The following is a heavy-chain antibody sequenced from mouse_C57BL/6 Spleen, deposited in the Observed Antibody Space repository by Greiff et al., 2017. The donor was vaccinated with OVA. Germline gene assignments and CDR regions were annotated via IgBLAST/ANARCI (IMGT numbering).Heavy chain of an antibody. CDR2: IHPNSGST. CDR1: GYTFTSYW. D-gene: IGHD1-1*01. CDR3: TRRTTRGAMDY. Sequence: VQLQQPGAELVKPGASVKLSCKASGYTFTSYWMHWVKQRPGQGLEWIGMIHPNSGSTNYNEKLQSKATLTVDKSSRTAYMQLSSLPSEDSAVYCCTRRTTRGAMDYWGQGTSVTVSS. J-gene: IGHJ4*01. V-gene: IGHV1-64*01.